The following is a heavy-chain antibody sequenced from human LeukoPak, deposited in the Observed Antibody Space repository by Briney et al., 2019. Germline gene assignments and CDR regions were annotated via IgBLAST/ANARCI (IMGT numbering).Heavy chain of an antibody. V-gene: IGHV3-30*18. D-gene: IGHD6-13*01. CDR2: ISYDGSNK. J-gene: IGHJ4*02. CDR3: AKDLGSSPVSY. CDR1: GFTFSSYG. Sequence: GGSLRLSCAASGFTFSSYGMHWVRQAPGKGLEWVAVISYDGSNKYYADSVKGRFTISRDNSKNTLYLRMNSLRAEDTAVYYCAKDLGSSPVSYWGQGTLVTVSS.